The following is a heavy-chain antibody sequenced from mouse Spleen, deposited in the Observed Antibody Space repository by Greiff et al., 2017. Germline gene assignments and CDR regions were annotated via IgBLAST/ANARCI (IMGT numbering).Heavy chain of an antibody. CDR2: IYPGDGDT. CDR1: GYAFSSSW. D-gene: IGHD4-1*02. CDR3: ASPQLGFAF. V-gene: IGHV1-82*01. J-gene: IGHJ3*01. Sequence: VQGVESGPELVKPGASVKISCKASGYAFSSSWMNWVKQRPGKGLEWIGRIYPGDGDTNYNGKFKDKATLTADKFSTTAYMQLSSLTSEDSAVYFCASPQLGFAFWGQGTLVTVSA.